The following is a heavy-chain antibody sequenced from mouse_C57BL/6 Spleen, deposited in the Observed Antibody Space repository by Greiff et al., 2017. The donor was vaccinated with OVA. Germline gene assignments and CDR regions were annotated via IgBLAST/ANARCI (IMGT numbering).Heavy chain of an antibody. Sequence: VQLQQSGAELVRPGASVKLSCTASGFNIKDDYMHWVKQRPEQGLEWIGWIDPENGDTEYASKFQGKATITADTSSNTAYLQLSSLTSEDTAVYDCTQYDQSAWFAYWGQGTLVTVSA. CDR3: TQYDQSAWFAY. D-gene: IGHD2-3*01. CDR1: GFNIKDDY. J-gene: IGHJ3*01. CDR2: IDPENGDT. V-gene: IGHV14-4*01.